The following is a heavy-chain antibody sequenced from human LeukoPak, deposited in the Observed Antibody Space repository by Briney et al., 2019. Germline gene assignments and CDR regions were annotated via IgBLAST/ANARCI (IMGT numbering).Heavy chain of an antibody. J-gene: IGHJ5*02. V-gene: IGHV4-61*02. Sequence: PSETLSLTCTVSGGSISSGSYYWSWIRQPAGKGLGWIGRIYTSGSTNYNPSLKSRVTISVDTSKNQFSLKLSSVTAADTAVYYCARDSRYYEGWFDPWGQGTLVTVSS. D-gene: IGHD3-22*01. CDR3: ARDSRYYEGWFDP. CDR1: GGSISSGSYY. CDR2: IYTSGST.